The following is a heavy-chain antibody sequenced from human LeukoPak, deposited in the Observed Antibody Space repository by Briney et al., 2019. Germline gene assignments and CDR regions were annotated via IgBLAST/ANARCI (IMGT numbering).Heavy chain of an antibody. Sequence: GTSLRLSCEASGFTFDDYAMHWVRQAPGKGLEWVSAISGSGGSTYYADSVKGRFIISRDNSKNTLYLQMNSLRAEDTAVYYCAKSASSWYYFDYWGQGTLVTVSS. V-gene: IGHV3-23*01. D-gene: IGHD6-13*01. CDR3: AKSASSWYYFDY. J-gene: IGHJ4*02. CDR1: GFTFDDYA. CDR2: ISGSGGST.